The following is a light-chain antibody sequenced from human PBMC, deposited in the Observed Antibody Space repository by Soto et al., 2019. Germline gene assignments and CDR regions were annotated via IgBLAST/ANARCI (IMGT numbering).Light chain of an antibody. CDR2: KVS. J-gene: IGKJ1*01. Sequence: DVVMTQSPLSLPVTLGQPASISCRSSQSLVYSDGNTYLNWFQQRPGQSPRRLIYKVSNRDSGVPDRFSCIASGTHFTVKICSGEAEDFRVYYGRQRSQLPPTFGQGTKVEIQ. V-gene: IGKV2-30*01. CDR3: RQRSQLPPT. CDR1: QSLVYSDGNTY.